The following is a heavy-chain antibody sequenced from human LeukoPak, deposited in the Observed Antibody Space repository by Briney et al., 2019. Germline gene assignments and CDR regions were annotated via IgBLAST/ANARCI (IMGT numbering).Heavy chain of an antibody. CDR3: AGGTVGNYALDY. J-gene: IGHJ4*02. CDR1: GLTFSRYN. V-gene: IGHV3-21*01. D-gene: IGHD1-7*01. CDR2: IGTSSNNI. Sequence: PGGSLRLSCAASGLTFSRYNMNWVRQAPGKGLEWVSSIGTSSNNIYYTDSVKGRFTISRDNAKNSLYLRLDSLKVEDTAVYFCAGGTVGNYALDYWGQGTLVTVSS.